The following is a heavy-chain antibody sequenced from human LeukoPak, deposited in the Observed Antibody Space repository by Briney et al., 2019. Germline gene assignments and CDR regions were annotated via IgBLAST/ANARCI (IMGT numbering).Heavy chain of an antibody. D-gene: IGHD3-3*01. V-gene: IGHV4-34*01. J-gene: IGHJ6*03. Sequence: SETLSLTCAVYGGSFSGYYWSWIRQPPGKGLEWIGEINHSGSTNYSPSLKSRVTISVDTSKNQFSLKLSSVTAADTAVYYCARARRVLRFLEWLSKAPYYYYMDVWGKGTTVTVSS. CDR3: ARARRVLRFLEWLSKAPYYYYMDV. CDR2: INHSGST. CDR1: GGSFSGYY.